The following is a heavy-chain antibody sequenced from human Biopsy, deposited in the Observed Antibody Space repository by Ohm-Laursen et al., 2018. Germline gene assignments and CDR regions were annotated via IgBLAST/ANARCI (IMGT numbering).Heavy chain of an antibody. CDR2: TSSRAKWYT. CDR1: GDSVSSNRAA. J-gene: IGHJ4*02. Sequence: QTLSLTCAISGDSVSSNRAAWNWIRQSPSRGLEWLGRTSSRAKWYTDFAVSVKSRITLTPDPSTNQFSLQLNSVTPDDTAVYYCARSGSDSLNYYFDFWGQGTLVTVSS. CDR3: ARSGSDSLNYYFDF. D-gene: IGHD2-21*02. V-gene: IGHV6-1*01.